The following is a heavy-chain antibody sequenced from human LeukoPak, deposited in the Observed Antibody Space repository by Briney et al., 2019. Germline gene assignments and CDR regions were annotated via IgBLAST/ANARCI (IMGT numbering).Heavy chain of an antibody. J-gene: IGHJ6*03. Sequence: GGSLRLSCAASGFIFSTNFMSWVRQAPGKGLEWVANINQDGSKKYYVDSVKGRFTISRDNAKNSLYLQMNSLRAEDTAVYYCAKEAYYYMDVWGKGTTVTVSS. V-gene: IGHV3-7*01. CDR1: GFIFSTNF. CDR3: AKEAYYYMDV. CDR2: INQDGSKK.